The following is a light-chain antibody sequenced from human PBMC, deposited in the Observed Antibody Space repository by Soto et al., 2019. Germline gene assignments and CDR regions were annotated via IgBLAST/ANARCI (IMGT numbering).Light chain of an antibody. J-gene: IGKJ3*01. Sequence: EIVLTQSPDALSLSPGERVSLSCRASRPVVRQYIAWYHQKPGQAPRLLIHDAVRRATGSTDRFSGSDRASDTDFSLVISRLETEDCGVFYCQQNGRSPTFGPGTKVEVK. CDR1: RPVVRQY. CDR2: DAV. CDR3: QQNGRSPT. V-gene: IGKV3-20*01.